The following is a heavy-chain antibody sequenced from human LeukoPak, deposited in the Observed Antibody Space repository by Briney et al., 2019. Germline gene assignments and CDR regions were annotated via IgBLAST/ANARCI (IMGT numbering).Heavy chain of an antibody. CDR2: VEPKNGET. CDR1: GYSLKKLS. Sequence: ASVKVSCKVTGYSLKKLSMHWVRQAPGKGLEWMGGVEPKNGETIYAQKFKGRVTMTEDTSTDTAYMDLNSLTSDDTGVYFCATPPGDSSGYSFPWGQGTLVTVSS. J-gene: IGHJ4*02. CDR3: ATPPGDSSGYSFP. V-gene: IGHV1-24*01. D-gene: IGHD3-22*01.